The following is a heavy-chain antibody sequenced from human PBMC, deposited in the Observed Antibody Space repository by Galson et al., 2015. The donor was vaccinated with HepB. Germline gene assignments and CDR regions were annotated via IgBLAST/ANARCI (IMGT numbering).Heavy chain of an antibody. D-gene: IGHD2-21*02. CDR2: ISSSSSYI. Sequence: SLRLSCAASGFTFSSYSMNWVRQAPGKGLEWVSSISSSSSYIYYADSVKGRFTISRDNAKNSLYLQMNSLRAEDTAVYYCARDHLCGGDCYTDYWGQGTLVTISS. CDR1: GFTFSSYS. J-gene: IGHJ4*02. CDR3: ARDHLCGGDCYTDY. V-gene: IGHV3-21*01.